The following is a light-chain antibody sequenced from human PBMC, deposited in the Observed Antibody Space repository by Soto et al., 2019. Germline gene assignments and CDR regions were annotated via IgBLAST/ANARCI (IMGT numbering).Light chain of an antibody. CDR3: CSFAGSRTFV. Sequence: SGSPGQSITISCTGTSSDVGNYNLVSWFQQYPGKAPKLMIYEGSKRPAGVSDRFSGSKSGNTASLTISGLQAEDEAEYHCCSFAGSRTFVFGTGTKV. CDR1: SSDVGNYNL. CDR2: EGS. J-gene: IGLJ1*01. V-gene: IGLV2-23*01.